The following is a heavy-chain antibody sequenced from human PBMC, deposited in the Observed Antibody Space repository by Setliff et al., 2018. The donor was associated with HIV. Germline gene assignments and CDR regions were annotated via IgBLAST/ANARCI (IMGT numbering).Heavy chain of an antibody. CDR2: IKPSGGST. D-gene: IGHD6-13*01. J-gene: IGHJ3*02. CDR3: ARRGVFDAFDI. Sequence: GASVKVSCKASGYSFTSYGVSWVRQAPGQGLEWMGIIKPSGGSTSYAQKFQGRVTMTIDTSTSTAYMELRSLRSDDMAVYYCARRGVFDAFDIWGQGTKVTVSS. V-gene: IGHV1-18*03. CDR1: GYSFTSYG.